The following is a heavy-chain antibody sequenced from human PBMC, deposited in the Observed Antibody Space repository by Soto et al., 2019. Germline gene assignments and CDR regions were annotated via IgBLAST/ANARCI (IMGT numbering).Heavy chain of an antibody. CDR3: ARDSYFDSSGYYSDY. D-gene: IGHD3-22*01. V-gene: IGHV3-53*02. J-gene: IGHJ4*02. CDR1: GFTVSSNS. Sequence: EVQLVETGGGLIQPGGSLRLSCAASGFTVSSNSMSWVRQAPGKGLEWVSVLYSGGSTYYADSVKGRFTISRDNSKNTLYLQMNSMRAEDTAVYYCARDSYFDSSGYYSDYWGQGTLVTVSS. CDR2: LYSGGST.